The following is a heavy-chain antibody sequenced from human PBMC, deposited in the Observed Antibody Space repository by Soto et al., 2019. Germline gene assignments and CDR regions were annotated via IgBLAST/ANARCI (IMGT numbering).Heavy chain of an antibody. V-gene: IGHV3-30*18. CDR3: AKAQSTGYAFDY. Sequence: GXSLRLYGSSSGFTISNYGMHWFRQAPGKGLEWVAVISYDGSNKYFADSVKGRFTISRDISKNTLYLQMNSLRAEDTAVYYCAKAQSTGYAFDYWGQGTLVTVSS. CDR2: ISYDGSNK. J-gene: IGHJ4*02. D-gene: IGHD3-22*01. CDR1: GFTISNYG.